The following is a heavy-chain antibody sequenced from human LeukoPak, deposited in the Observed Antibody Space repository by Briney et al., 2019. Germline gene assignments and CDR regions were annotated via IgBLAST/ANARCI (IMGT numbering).Heavy chain of an antibody. J-gene: IGHJ6*04. Sequence: GGSLRLSCAASGFIFSSYEINWVRQAPGKVLEWVPYISSSGSTIYYADSVKGRFTISRDNAKNSLYLQMNSLRAEDTAVYYCAELGITMIGGVWGKGTTVTVSS. CDR3: AELGITMIGGV. D-gene: IGHD3-10*02. CDR1: GFIFSSYE. V-gene: IGHV3-48*03. CDR2: ISSSGSTI.